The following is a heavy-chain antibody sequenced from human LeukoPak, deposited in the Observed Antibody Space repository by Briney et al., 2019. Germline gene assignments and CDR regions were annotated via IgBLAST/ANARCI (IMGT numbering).Heavy chain of an antibody. Sequence: PSQTLSLTCTVSGGSISSGGYYWSWIRQPPGKGLEWIGYIYHSGSTYYNPSLKSRVTISVDRSKNQFSLKLSSVTAADTAVYYCARVGVGGVVPAAMNYYYYMDVWGKGTTVTVSS. V-gene: IGHV4-30-2*01. D-gene: IGHD2-2*01. CDR3: ARVGVGGVVPAAMNYYYYMDV. J-gene: IGHJ6*03. CDR1: GGSISSGGYY. CDR2: IYHSGST.